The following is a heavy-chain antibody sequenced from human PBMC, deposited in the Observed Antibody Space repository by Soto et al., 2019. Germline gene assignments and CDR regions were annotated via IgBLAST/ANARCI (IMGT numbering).Heavy chain of an antibody. CDR1: GFSIRSYS. CDR2: ISSSSGTI. V-gene: IGHV3-48*02. CDR3: AGGYYYDNSGYRT. J-gene: IGHJ4*02. Sequence: VGSLRLSCVASGFSIRSYSMNWVRQAPGKGLEWISYISSSSGTINYADSVKGRFTISRDTAKNSLSLQMVSLRDEDTAVYYCAGGYYYDNSGYRTWGQGTLVTVS. D-gene: IGHD3-22*01.